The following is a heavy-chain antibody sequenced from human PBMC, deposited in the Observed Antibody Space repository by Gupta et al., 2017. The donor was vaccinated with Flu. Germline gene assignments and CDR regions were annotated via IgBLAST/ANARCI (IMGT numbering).Heavy chain of an antibody. CDR3: ARGGYASSWYFDS. D-gene: IGHD6-13*01. J-gene: IGHJ4*02. CDR2: ISASGVT. V-gene: IGHV3-23*01. CDR1: GFTFVSYA. Sequence: EIQLLKSGGDLIQPGYSLRLSCGVSGFTFVSYAMSWLRQAPGKGLEWVSAISASGVTYYADSVEGRFTISRDNSKDTLYLEMRNVRVEDTAVYFCARGGYASSWYFDSWGQGAQVTVSS.